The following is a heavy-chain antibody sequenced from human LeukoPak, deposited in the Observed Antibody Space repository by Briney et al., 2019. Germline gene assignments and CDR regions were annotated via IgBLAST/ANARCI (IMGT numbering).Heavy chain of an antibody. V-gene: IGHV1-2*06. J-gene: IGHJ4*02. CDR1: GYTFTGYY. CDR3: TRESGSYHGNDY. Sequence: ASVKVSCKASGYTFTGYYMHWVRQAPGQGLEWMGRINPDNGATNYAQKLQGRVTITGDTSISTAYMELSSLRSDDTAVYYCTRESGSYHGNDYWGQGTLVAVSS. CDR2: INPDNGAT. D-gene: IGHD1-26*01.